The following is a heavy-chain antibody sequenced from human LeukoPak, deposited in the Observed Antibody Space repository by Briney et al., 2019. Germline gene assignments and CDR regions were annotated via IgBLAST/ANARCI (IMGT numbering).Heavy chain of an antibody. V-gene: IGHV1-2*02. CDR3: AREDHKYSSGWYDY. CDR2: INPNSGGT. J-gene: IGHJ4*02. Sequence: ASVKVSCKASGYTFTGYYMHWVRQAPGQGLEWMGWINPNSGGTNYAQKFQGRVTMTRDTSISTAYMELSRLRSDDTAVYYCAREDHKYSSGWYDYWGQGTLVTVSS. D-gene: IGHD6-19*01. CDR1: GYTFTGYY.